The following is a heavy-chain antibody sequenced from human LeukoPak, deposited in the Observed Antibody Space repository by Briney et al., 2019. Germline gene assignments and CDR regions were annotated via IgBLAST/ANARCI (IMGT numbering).Heavy chain of an antibody. D-gene: IGHD4-23*01. Sequence: PGGSLRLSCEASGFTFSDYYMKWIRQAPGKGLEWVSVIYSGGSTYYADSVKGRFTISRDNSKNTLYLQMNSLRAEDTAVYYCARDLGYGGNPDDYWGQGALVTVSS. CDR1: GFTFSDYY. CDR3: ARDLGYGGNPDDY. CDR2: IYSGGST. J-gene: IGHJ4*02. V-gene: IGHV3-66*01.